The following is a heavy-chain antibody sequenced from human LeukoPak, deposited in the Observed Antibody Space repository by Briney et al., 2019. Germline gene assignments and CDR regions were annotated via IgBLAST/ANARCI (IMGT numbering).Heavy chain of an antibody. CDR3: ASQGEYSGYEGGY. D-gene: IGHD5-12*01. CDR2: IIPIFGTA. V-gene: IGHV1-69*06. Sequence: GSSVKVSCKASGGTFSSYAISWVRQAPGQGLEWMGRIIPIFGTANYAQKFQGRVTITADKSTSTAYMELSSLRSEDTAVYYCASQGEYSGYEGGYWGQGTLVTVSS. CDR1: GGTFSSYA. J-gene: IGHJ4*02.